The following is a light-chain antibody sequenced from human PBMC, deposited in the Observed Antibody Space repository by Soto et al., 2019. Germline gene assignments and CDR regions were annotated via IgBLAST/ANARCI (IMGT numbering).Light chain of an antibody. CDR1: TSDVGGYNY. CDR3: SSYAGSKNFIL. V-gene: IGLV2-8*01. J-gene: IGLJ2*01. Sequence: QSALTQPPSASGSPGQSVTISCTGTTSDVGGYNYVSWYQLHPGKVPKLIISEVNKRPSGVPDRFSGSKSGSTASLTVSGRQAEDEADYCCSSYAGSKNFILFGGGTKLTVL. CDR2: EVN.